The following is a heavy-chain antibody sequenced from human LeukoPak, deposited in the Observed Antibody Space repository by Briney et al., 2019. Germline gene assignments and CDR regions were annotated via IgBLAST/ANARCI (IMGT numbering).Heavy chain of an antibody. V-gene: IGHV4-59*01. Sequence: SETLSLTCSVSGGSISPYYWSWVRQPPGKGLEWIGYIYYSGSTNCNPSLKSRVTISVDTSKNQFSLKLSSVTAADTAVYYCARVDPIAAAGTDYYYGMDVWGQGTTVTVSS. CDR2: IYYSGST. D-gene: IGHD6-13*01. CDR3: ARVDPIAAAGTDYYYGMDV. CDR1: GGSISPYY. J-gene: IGHJ6*02.